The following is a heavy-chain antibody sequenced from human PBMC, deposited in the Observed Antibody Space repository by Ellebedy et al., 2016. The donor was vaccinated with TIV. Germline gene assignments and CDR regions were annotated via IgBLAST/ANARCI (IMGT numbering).Heavy chain of an antibody. J-gene: IGHJ4*02. CDR3: ARRGYYDSSDGAQIN. V-gene: IGHV3-23*01. CDR2: ISGSGGST. D-gene: IGHD3-22*01. CDR1: GFIFSSYA. Sequence: GGSLRLSXAASGFIFSSYAMSWVRQAPGKGLEWVSGISGSGGSTYYADSVKGRFTISRDNSKNTLYLQMNSLRAEDTAVYYCARRGYYDSSDGAQINWGQGTLVTVSS.